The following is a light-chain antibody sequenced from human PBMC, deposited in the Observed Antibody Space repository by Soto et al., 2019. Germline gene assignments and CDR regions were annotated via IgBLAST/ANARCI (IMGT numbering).Light chain of an antibody. CDR2: AVT. V-gene: IGLV2-8*01. CDR1: SSDVGGYNF. J-gene: IGLJ3*02. CDR3: ASYAGGGILV. Sequence: QSALTQPHSASGSPGQSVTISCTGTSSDVGGYNFVSWYQQHPGKAPKLMIYAVTKRPSGVPDRFSGSKSGNTASLTVSGLQAEDEADYYCASYAGGGILVFGGGTKLTVL.